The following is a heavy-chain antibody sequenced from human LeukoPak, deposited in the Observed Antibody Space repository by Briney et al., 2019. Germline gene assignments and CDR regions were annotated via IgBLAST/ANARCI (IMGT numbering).Heavy chain of an antibody. D-gene: IGHD4-17*01. CDR2: ISSSSSYI. V-gene: IGHV3-11*06. Sequence: PGGSLRLSCAASGFTFSDYYMSWIRQAPGKGLEWVSSISSSSSYIYYADSVKGRFTISRDNAKNSLYLQMNSLRAEDTAVYYCARRLGTYGDIDAFDIWGQGTMVTVSS. CDR3: ARRLGTYGDIDAFDI. CDR1: GFTFSDYY. J-gene: IGHJ3*02.